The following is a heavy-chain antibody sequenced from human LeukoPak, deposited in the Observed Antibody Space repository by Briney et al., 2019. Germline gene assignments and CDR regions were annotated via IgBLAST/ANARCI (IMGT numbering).Heavy chain of an antibody. CDR1: GYTFTSYG. V-gene: IGHV1-18*01. D-gene: IGHD3-10*01. CDR2: ISAYNGNT. J-gene: IGHJ1*01. CDR3: ARVPLHDSNKYYYPH. Sequence: GASVKVSCKASGYTFTSYGISWVRQAPGQGLEWMGWISAYNGNTNYAQKLQGRVTMTTDTSTSTAYMELRSLRSDDTAVYYCARVPLHDSNKYYYPHWGQGTVVTVSS.